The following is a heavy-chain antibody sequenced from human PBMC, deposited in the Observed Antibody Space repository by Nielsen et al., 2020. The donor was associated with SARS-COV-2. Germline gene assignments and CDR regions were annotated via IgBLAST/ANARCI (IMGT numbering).Heavy chain of an antibody. J-gene: IGHJ6*03. D-gene: IGHD2-2*01. CDR1: GDSIGSYY. CDR3: ARLYCSSDTCYSLFDYMDD. Sequence: SETLSLTCTVSGDSIGSYYWSWVRKPPGKGLEWIGYILNSGSTSYNPAFKSRVTISVDTSKKQFSLRLKSVTAADTAVYYCARLYCSSDTCYSLFDYMDDWGRGTTVTVSS. CDR2: ILNSGST. V-gene: IGHV4-59*08.